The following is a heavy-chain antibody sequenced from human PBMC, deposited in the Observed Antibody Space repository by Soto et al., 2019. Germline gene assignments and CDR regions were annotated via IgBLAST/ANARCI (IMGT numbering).Heavy chain of an antibody. CDR3: ASSALVTSTMNYFDL. CDR1: GYSFSNFW. CDR2: IYPDDSDT. V-gene: IGHV5-51*01. Sequence: GESLKISCQASGYSFSNFWIAWVRQMPGEGLEWLGIIYPDDSDTRYSPSFLGQVTISADKSIKTTYLQWSSLKAPDPAIYFCASSALVTSTMNYFDLWGQGTLVTVSS. D-gene: IGHD1-26*01. J-gene: IGHJ4*02.